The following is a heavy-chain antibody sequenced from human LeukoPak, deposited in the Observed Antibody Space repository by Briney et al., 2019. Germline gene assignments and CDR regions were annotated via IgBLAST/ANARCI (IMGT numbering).Heavy chain of an antibody. CDR3: ARARYCSSTSCPSPYFYYYMDV. Sequence: GESLKISCKGFGYSFTNYWIGWVRQMPGKGLEWMGIIYPGDSDTRYSPSFQGQVTVSADKSISTAYLQWSSLMASDTAMYYCARARYCSSTSCPSPYFYYYMDVWGKGTTVTVPS. V-gene: IGHV5-51*01. CDR1: GYSFTNYW. CDR2: IYPGDSDT. J-gene: IGHJ6*03. D-gene: IGHD2-2*01.